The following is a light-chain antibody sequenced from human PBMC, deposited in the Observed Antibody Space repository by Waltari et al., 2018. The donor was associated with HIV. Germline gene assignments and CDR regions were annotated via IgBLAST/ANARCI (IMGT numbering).Light chain of an antibody. Sequence: QSVVTQPPSVSGAPGHTVAISCTGSSSNIGAGYDVPWYQQFPGAPPKVVIYGNTNRPPGVPDRFPGSKSGSAASLVIAGLQADDEANYYCQSYDKSLSGWVFGGGTKVTVL. J-gene: IGLJ3*02. CDR1: SSNIGAGYD. CDR2: GNT. CDR3: QSYDKSLSGWV. V-gene: IGLV1-40*01.